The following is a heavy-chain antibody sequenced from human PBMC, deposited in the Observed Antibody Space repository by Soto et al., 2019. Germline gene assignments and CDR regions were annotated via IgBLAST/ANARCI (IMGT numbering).Heavy chain of an antibody. D-gene: IGHD3-16*01. CDR2: IYPGDSDT. CDR3: AISKYYLNWFDP. Sequence: GESLKISCKGSGYSFTSYWIGWVRQMPGKALEWMGVIYPGDSDTRYSPSFQGQVTISADKSISTAYLQWSSLKASDTAMYYCAISKYYLNWFDPWGQGTLGTVSS. J-gene: IGHJ5*02. V-gene: IGHV5-51*01. CDR1: GYSFTSYW.